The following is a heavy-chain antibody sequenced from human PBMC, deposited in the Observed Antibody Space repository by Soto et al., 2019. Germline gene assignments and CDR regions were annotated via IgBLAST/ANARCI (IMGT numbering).Heavy chain of an antibody. D-gene: IGHD2-2*01. CDR1: GGSISSGDFY. Sequence: VQLQESGPGLVKPSQTLSLTCTVSGGSISSGDFYWSWIRQPPGKGQEWIGYIYYSGTTYYNPSLKSRVILSVDTSKNQFSLKLSSVTAADTAVYYCARVTGGLVLPWGQGTLVTVSS. J-gene: IGHJ5*02. CDR2: IYYSGTT. V-gene: IGHV4-30-4*01. CDR3: ARVTGGLVLP.